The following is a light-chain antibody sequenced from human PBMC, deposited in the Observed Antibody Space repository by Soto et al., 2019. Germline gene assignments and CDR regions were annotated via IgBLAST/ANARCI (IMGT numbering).Light chain of an antibody. Sequence: QSVLTQPPSASGTPGQRVTISCSGSSSNIGSKTVNWYQQLPGTAPKLLIYSNNQRPSGVPDRFSGSKSGTSASLATSGLQSEDEADYYCAAWDDSLNGWVFGGGTKLTVL. V-gene: IGLV1-44*01. CDR1: SSNIGSKT. CDR3: AAWDDSLNGWV. J-gene: IGLJ3*02. CDR2: SNN.